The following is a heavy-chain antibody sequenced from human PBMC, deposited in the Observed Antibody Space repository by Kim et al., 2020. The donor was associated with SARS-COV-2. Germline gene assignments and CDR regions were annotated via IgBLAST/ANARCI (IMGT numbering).Heavy chain of an antibody. Sequence: SETLSLTCAVYGGSFSGYYWSWIRQAPGKGLEWIGEINHRGSTNYNPSLKSRVTVSADSSKSQFSLKLSSVTAADTAVYYCARGPRKITLIIVVATSESGYFDDWRQGTLVTVSS. J-gene: IGHJ4*02. CDR3: ARGPRKITLIIVVATSESGYFDD. V-gene: IGHV4-34*01. CDR1: GGSFSGYY. D-gene: IGHD3-22*01. CDR2: INHRGST.